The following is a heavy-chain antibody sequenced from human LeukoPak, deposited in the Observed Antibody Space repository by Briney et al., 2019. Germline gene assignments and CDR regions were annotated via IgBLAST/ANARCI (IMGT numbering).Heavy chain of an antibody. J-gene: IGHJ4*02. Sequence: PGGSLRLSCAASRFTFSSSGMHWVRQAPGKGLEWVTFIRYDGSYKYYADSVKGRFTISRDNSKNTLSLQMNSLRPEDTADCTKAQDCSGISCYNRGVSSYWGQGTQVTVSS. CDR2: IRYDGSYK. V-gene: IGHV3-30*02. CDR1: RFTFSSSG. CDR3: AQDCSGISCYNRGVSSY. D-gene: IGHD2-2*01.